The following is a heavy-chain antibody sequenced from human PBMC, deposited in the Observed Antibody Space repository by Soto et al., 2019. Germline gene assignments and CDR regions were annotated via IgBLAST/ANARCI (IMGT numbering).Heavy chain of an antibody. Sequence: SQTLSLTCAISGDSVSSNSAALNLIMQSPSRGLEWLGRTYYRSKWYNDYAVSVKSRITINPDTSKNQFSLQLNSVTPEDTAVYYCARVAAARYCSGGSCYRAEYFQHWGQGTLVTVSS. J-gene: IGHJ1*01. CDR1: GDSVSSNSAA. V-gene: IGHV6-1*01. CDR2: TYYRSKWYN. CDR3: ARVAAARYCSGGSCYRAEYFQH. D-gene: IGHD2-15*01.